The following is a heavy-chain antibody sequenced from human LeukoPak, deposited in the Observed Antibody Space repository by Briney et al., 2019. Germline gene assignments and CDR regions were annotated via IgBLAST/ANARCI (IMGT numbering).Heavy chain of an antibody. CDR3: ARERPLIPGYTYYYSEY. Sequence: ASVKVSCKASGYTFTTYALNWVRQAPGQGLEWMGWINTNTGNPTYAQGFTGRFFFSLDTSVSTAYLQISSLKTEDTAVYYCARERPLIPGYTYYYSEYWGQGTLVTASS. CDR1: GYTFTTYA. D-gene: IGHD5-18*01. CDR2: INTNTGNP. V-gene: IGHV7-4-1*02. J-gene: IGHJ4*02.